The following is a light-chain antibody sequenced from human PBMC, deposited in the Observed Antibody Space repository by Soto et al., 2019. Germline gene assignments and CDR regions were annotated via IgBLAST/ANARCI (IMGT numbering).Light chain of an antibody. V-gene: IGKV3-11*01. CDR2: DAS. J-gene: IGKJ2*01. Sequence: EIVLTQSPATLSLSPGERATLSCRASQSVGTYLAWYQHNPGQAPRLLIYDASNRATGIPARFSGSGSGTDFTLTISSPEPEDFAVYYCPQRYSWPNTFGQGTKLEIK. CDR1: QSVGTY. CDR3: PQRYSWPNT.